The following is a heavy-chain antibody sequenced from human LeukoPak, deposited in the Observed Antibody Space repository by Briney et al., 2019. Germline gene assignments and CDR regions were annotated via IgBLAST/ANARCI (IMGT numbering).Heavy chain of an antibody. CDR3: ARDIPNSGYDGGY. CDR1: GYTFTDYY. D-gene: IGHD5-12*01. Sequence: GASAKVSCKASGYTFTDYYMHWVRQAPGQGLEWMGWINPNGGATEYAQRFQGRATMTRDTSIRTAYLDLSRLTSDDTAVYYCARDIPNSGYDGGYWGQGTLVTVSS. CDR2: INPNGGAT. V-gene: IGHV1-2*02. J-gene: IGHJ4*02.